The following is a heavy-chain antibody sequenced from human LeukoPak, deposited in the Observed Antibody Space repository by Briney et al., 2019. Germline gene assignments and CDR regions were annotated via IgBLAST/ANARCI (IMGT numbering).Heavy chain of an antibody. D-gene: IGHD3-3*01. CDR1: RGTFSSYA. CDR3: ARDGPGYDFWSGYFGDYYYYMDV. V-gene: IGHV1-69*13. Sequence: ASVKVSCKASRGTFSSYAISWVRQAPGQGLEWMGGIIPIFGTANYAQKFQGRVTITADESTSTAYMELSSLRSEDTAVYYCARDGPGYDFWSGYFGDYYYYMDVWGKGTTVTVSS. J-gene: IGHJ6*03. CDR2: IIPIFGTA.